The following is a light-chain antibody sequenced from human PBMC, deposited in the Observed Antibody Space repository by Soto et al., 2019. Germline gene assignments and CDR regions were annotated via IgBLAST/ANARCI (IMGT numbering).Light chain of an antibody. J-gene: IGKJ2*01. CDR2: GAS. V-gene: IGKV3-20*01. CDR1: QSVRSGF. Sequence: DIVLTQSPGTLSLSPGERATLSCRPSQSVRSGFLAWYQQRPGQAPRLLISGASSRATGIPDRFSGSGSGTEFTLTISRLEPEDFAVYYCQQYGSSPGTFGQGTELEIK. CDR3: QQYGSSPGT.